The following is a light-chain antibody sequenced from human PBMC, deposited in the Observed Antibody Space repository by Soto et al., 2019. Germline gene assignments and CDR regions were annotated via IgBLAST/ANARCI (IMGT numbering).Light chain of an antibody. J-gene: IGKJ2*02. CDR1: QTAWTNY. Sequence: EVVLTQSPGTLSLSPGERATLSCRASQTAWTNYLAWFHHRPGQAPRLVIYGASRRATGIPDRFTGSGSGTDFTLTITRLEPEDFGVYSCHQYADSRTFGQGTKLEIK. CDR2: GAS. V-gene: IGKV3-20*01. CDR3: HQYADSRT.